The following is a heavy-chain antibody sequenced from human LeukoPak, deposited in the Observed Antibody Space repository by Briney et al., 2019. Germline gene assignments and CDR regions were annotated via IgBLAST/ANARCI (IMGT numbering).Heavy chain of an antibody. CDR2: INSDGSRT. CDR3: TRDLLYSSGENY. V-gene: IGHV3-74*03. D-gene: IGHD6-19*01. Sequence: GGSLRLSCAASGFTLSSYWMHWVRHAPGKGLVWVSRINSDGSRTTYADSVKGRFTISRDNAKNTLYLQMNSLRADDTAVYYFTRDLLYSSGENYWGQGTLVTVSS. J-gene: IGHJ4*02. CDR1: GFTLSSYW.